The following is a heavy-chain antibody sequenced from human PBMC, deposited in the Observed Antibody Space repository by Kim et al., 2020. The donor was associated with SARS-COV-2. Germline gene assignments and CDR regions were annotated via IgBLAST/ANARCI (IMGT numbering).Heavy chain of an antibody. J-gene: IGHJ3*02. D-gene: IGHD6-13*01. V-gene: IGHV1-18*01. Sequence: ASVKVSCKASGYTFTSYGISWVRQAPGQGLEWMGWISAYNGNTNYAQKLQGRVTMTTDTSTSTAYMELRSLRSDDTAVYYCARDPMGPYSSSAIVAFDIWGQGTMVTVSS. CDR3: ARDPMGPYSSSAIVAFDI. CDR2: ISAYNGNT. CDR1: GYTFTSYG.